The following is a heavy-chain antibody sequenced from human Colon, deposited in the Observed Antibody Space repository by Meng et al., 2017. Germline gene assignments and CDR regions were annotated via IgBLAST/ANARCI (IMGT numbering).Heavy chain of an antibody. Sequence: QVQLVQSGAEVRKPGASVKVTCKASGYTFTRSDINWVRQATGRGLEWLGWMNPNNGNTGSAQKFQGRVSMTRDTSIGTAYMELSGLTSEDTAVYYCARTAMLDSWGQGTLVTVSS. V-gene: IGHV1-8*01. D-gene: IGHD2-2*01. J-gene: IGHJ5*01. CDR3: ARTAMLDS. CDR2: MNPNNGNT. CDR1: GYTFTRSD.